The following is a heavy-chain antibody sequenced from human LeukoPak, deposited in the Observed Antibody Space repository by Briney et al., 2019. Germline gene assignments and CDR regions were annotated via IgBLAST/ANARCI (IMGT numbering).Heavy chain of an antibody. D-gene: IGHD2-2*01. V-gene: IGHV4-34*01. CDR3: AREIGLGYCSSTSFPPRSYYFDY. J-gene: IGHJ4*02. CDR2: INHSGST. CDR1: GGSFSGYY. Sequence: SETLSLTCAVYGGSFSGYYWSWIRQPPGKGLEWIGEINHSGSTNYNPSLKSRVTISVDTSKNQFSLKLSSVTAADTAVYYCAREIGLGYCSSTSFPPRSYYFDYWGQGTLVTVSS.